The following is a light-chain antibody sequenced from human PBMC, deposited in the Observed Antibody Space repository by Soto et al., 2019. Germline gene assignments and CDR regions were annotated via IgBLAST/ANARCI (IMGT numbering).Light chain of an antibody. CDR1: QSVSSSY. CDR2: GAS. Sequence: EIVLTQSPGILSLSPGERATLSCRASQSVSSSYLARYQQKPGQAPRLLIYGASSRATGIPDRFSGSGSGTDFTLTISRLEPEDFAVYYCQQYGSSPYTFGQGTKLEIK. CDR3: QQYGSSPYT. J-gene: IGKJ2*01. V-gene: IGKV3-20*01.